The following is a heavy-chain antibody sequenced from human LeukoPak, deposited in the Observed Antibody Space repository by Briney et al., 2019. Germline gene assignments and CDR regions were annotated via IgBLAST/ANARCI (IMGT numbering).Heavy chain of an antibody. J-gene: IGHJ4*02. CDR2: IYSGGST. Sequence: GGSLRLSCAASGFTVSSNYMSWVRQAPGKGLEWVPVIYSGGSTNYADSVKGRFTISRDNSKNTLYLQMNSLRAEDTAVYYCASTGSGWYSDYWGQGTLVTVSS. CDR3: ASTGSGWYSDY. D-gene: IGHD6-19*01. V-gene: IGHV3-66*02. CDR1: GFTVSSNY.